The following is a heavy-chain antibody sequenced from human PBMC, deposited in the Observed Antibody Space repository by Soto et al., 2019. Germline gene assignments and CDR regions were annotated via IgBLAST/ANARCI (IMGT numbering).Heavy chain of an antibody. J-gene: IGHJ6*02. V-gene: IGHV4-34*01. D-gene: IGHD6-19*01. Sequence: SETLSLTCAVYGGSFSGYYWSWIRQPPGKGLEWIGEINHSGSTNYNPSLKSRVTISVDTSKNQFSLKLSSVTAADTAVYYCARVPTIAVAGTRYYYYGMDVWGQGTTVTVSS. CDR2: INHSGST. CDR1: GGSFSGYY. CDR3: ARVPTIAVAGTRYYYYGMDV.